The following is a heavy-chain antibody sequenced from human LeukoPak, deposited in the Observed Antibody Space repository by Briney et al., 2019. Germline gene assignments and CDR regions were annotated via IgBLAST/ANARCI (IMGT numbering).Heavy chain of an antibody. CDR2: IYPYDSET. J-gene: IGHJ4*02. CDR1: GYSFTGFW. D-gene: IGHD5-18*01. CDR3: ARHIGYSAWNPDY. Sequence: GESLKISCKASGYSFTGFWIGWVRQVPGKGLEWMGIIYPYDSETRYSPSFQGQVTISADKSISTAYLQWSSLKASDTAMYYCARHIGYSAWNPDYWGQGTLVTVPS. V-gene: IGHV5-51*01.